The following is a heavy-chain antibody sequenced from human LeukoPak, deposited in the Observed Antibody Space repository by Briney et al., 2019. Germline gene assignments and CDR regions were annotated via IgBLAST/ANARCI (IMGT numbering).Heavy chain of an antibody. J-gene: IGHJ4*02. CDR1: GYTFTSYD. CDR2: MNPNSGNT. Sequence: ASVKVSCKASGYTFTSYDINWVRQATGQGLEWMGWMNPNSGNTGYAQKFQGRVTITRNTSISTAYMELSSLGSEDTAVYYCARDLRRGSSSWYVSGGDYWGQGTLVTVSS. D-gene: IGHD6-13*01. V-gene: IGHV1-8*03. CDR3: ARDLRRGSSSWYVSGGDY.